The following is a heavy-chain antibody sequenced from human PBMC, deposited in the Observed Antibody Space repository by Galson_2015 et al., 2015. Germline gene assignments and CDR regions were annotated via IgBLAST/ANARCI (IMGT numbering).Heavy chain of an antibody. J-gene: IGHJ3*02. CDR3: ATSPYDYIWGSYRGDAFDI. D-gene: IGHD3-16*02. V-gene: IGHV1-24*01. Sequence: SVKVSCKVSGYTLTELSMHWVRQAPGKGLEWMGGFDPEDGETIYAQKFQGRVTMTENTSTDTAYMELSSLRSEDTAVYYCATSPYDYIWGSYRGDAFDIWGQGTMVTVSS. CDR1: GYTLTELS. CDR2: FDPEDGET.